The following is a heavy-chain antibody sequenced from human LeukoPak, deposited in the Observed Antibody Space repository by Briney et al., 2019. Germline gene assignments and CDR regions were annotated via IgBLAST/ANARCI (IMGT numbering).Heavy chain of an antibody. D-gene: IGHD3-9*01. Sequence: ASVKVSCKASGYTFTSYDINWVRQATGQGLEWMGWMNPNSGNTGYAQKFQGRVTMTRNTSISTAYMELSSLRSEDTAVYYCARAGLSVILTGYPGLLFDYWGQGTLVTVSS. J-gene: IGHJ4*02. CDR1: GYTFTSYD. CDR2: MNPNSGNT. CDR3: ARAGLSVILTGYPGLLFDY. V-gene: IGHV1-8*01.